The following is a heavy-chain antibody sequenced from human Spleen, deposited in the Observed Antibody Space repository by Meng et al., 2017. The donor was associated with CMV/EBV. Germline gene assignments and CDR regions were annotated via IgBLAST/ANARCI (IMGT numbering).Heavy chain of an antibody. Sequence: SETLSLTCTVSGYSISSGYYWGWIRQPPGKGLEWIGSIYHSGSTYYNPSLKSRVTISVDTSKNQFSLKLSSVTAADTAVYYCARYSYSSSWYGDYWGQGTLVTVSS. CDR1: GYSISSGYY. D-gene: IGHD6-13*01. CDR3: ARYSYSSSWYGDY. CDR2: IYHSGST. J-gene: IGHJ4*02. V-gene: IGHV4-38-2*02.